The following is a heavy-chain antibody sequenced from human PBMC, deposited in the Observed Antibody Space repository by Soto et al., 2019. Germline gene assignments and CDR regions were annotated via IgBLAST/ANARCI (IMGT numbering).Heavy chain of an antibody. D-gene: IGHD1-26*01. CDR2: IYYSGST. CDR1: GGSISSSSYY. Sequence: KTSETLSLTCTVSGGSISSSSYYWGWIRQPPGKGLEWIGSIYYSGSTYYNPSLKSRVTISVDTSKNQFSLKLSSVTAADTAVYYCARLLISGSYPPRGAFDIWGQGTMVTVSS. V-gene: IGHV4-39*01. CDR3: ARLLISGSYPPRGAFDI. J-gene: IGHJ3*02.